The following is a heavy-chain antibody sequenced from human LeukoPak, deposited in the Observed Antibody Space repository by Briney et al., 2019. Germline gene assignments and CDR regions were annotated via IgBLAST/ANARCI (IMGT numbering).Heavy chain of an antibody. CDR1: GGSISSAGYY. J-gene: IGHJ5*02. CDR3: ATGNDYGDYWFDP. V-gene: IGHV4-31*03. Sequence: PSQTLSLTRTVSGGSISSAGYYWSWIRQHPGKGLEWIGYIYYNGNTDYNPSLKSRVSISVDTSKSQFSLKLSSVTAADTAMYYCATGNDYGDYWFDPWGQGTLVTVSS. CDR2: IYYNGNT. D-gene: IGHD4-17*01.